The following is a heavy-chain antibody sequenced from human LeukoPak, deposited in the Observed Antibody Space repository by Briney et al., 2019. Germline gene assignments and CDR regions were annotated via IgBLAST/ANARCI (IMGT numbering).Heavy chain of an antibody. J-gene: IGHJ4*02. CDR1: GYSISSGYY. CDR3: ASRREYCSGGSCYLTERLFYY. Sequence: PSETLSLTCAVSGYSISSGYYWGWIRQPPGKGLEWIGSIYHSGSTYYNPSLKSRVTISVDTSKNQFSLKLSSVPAADKAVYYCASRREYCSGGSCYLTERLFYYWGQGTLVTVSS. D-gene: IGHD2-15*01. CDR2: IYHSGST. V-gene: IGHV4-38-2*01.